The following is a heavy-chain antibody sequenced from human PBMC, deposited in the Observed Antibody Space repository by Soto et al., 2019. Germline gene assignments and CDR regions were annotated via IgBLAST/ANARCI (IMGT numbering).Heavy chain of an antibody. V-gene: IGHV1-3*01. Sequence: ASVKVSCKASGYTFSSYAMDWVRQAPGQRLEWMGWINAGNGNTKYSQKFQGRVTITRDTSASTAYMELSSLRSEDTAVYYCARVFFRLFAFDIWGQGTMVTGSS. J-gene: IGHJ3*02. CDR1: GYTFSSYA. D-gene: IGHD3-22*01. CDR3: ARVFFRLFAFDI. CDR2: INAGNGNT.